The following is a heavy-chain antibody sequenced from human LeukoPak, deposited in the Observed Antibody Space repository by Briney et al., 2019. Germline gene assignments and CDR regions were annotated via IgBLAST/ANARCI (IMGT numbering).Heavy chain of an antibody. D-gene: IGHD6-19*01. CDR2: ISWDGGST. Sequence: PGGSLRLSCAASGFTFDDYAMHWVRQAPGKGLEWVSLISWDGGSTYYADSVKGRFTISRDNSKNSLYLQMNSLRAEDTALYYCAKDFGRQWLAAYTFDYWGQGTLVTVSS. V-gene: IGHV3-43D*03. CDR1: GFTFDDYA. J-gene: IGHJ4*02. CDR3: AKDFGRQWLAAYTFDY.